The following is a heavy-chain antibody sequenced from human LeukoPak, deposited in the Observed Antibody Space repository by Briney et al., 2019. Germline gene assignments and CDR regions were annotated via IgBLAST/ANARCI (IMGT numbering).Heavy chain of an antibody. CDR2: IYTSGST. Sequence: SETLSLTCTVSGGSISSYYWSWIRQPAGKGLEWIGRIYTSGSTNYNPSLKSRVTMSVDTSKNQFSLKLSSVTAADTAVYYCAGGFYDFWSGHLRYDYWGQGTLVTVSS. CDR1: GGSISSYY. V-gene: IGHV4-4*07. CDR3: AGGFYDFWSGHLRYDY. J-gene: IGHJ4*02. D-gene: IGHD3-3*01.